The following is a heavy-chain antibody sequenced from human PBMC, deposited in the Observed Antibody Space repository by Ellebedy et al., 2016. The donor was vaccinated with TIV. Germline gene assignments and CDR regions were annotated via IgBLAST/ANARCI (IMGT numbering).Heavy chain of an antibody. CDR3: ARDSPNNYDNSDYFFRGY. Sequence: GGSLRLXCAASGFTFDYYWMSWVRQAPGKGLEWVANIKHDGSEKYYGDSVKGRFTISRDNGKNSLYLQMNSLRAEDTSVYYCARDSPNNYDNSDYFFRGYWGQGTLFTVSS. CDR2: IKHDGSEK. V-gene: IGHV3-7*01. CDR1: GFTFDYYW. J-gene: IGHJ4*02. D-gene: IGHD3-22*01.